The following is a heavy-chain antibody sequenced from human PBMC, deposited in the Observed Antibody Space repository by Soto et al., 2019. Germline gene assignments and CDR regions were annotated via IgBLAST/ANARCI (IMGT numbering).Heavy chain of an antibody. V-gene: IGHV4-39*01. Sequence: TSETLSLTCTVSGSSINSSGYYWGWIRQPPGKGLEWIGSMFYGVSTYYNPSLKSRVTVSVDTSKNQFSLKLSSVTAADTAVYYCARRDRAGSGSYYRAPYFDYWGQGTLVTVSS. D-gene: IGHD3-10*01. CDR2: MFYGVST. CDR1: GSSINSSGYY. CDR3: ARRDRAGSGSYYRAPYFDY. J-gene: IGHJ4*02.